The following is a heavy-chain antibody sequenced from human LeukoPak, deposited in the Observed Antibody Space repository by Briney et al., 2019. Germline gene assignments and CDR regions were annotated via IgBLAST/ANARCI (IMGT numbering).Heavy chain of an antibody. CDR1: GFTFGDYA. J-gene: IGHJ5*02. Sequence: PGGSLRLSRTASGFTFGDYAMSWVRQAPGKGLEWVGFIRSKAYGGTTEYAASVKGRFTISRDDSKSIAYLQTNSLKTEDTAVYYCTRVWAAAAWAGWFDPWGQGTLVTVSS. CDR2: IRSKAYGGTT. V-gene: IGHV3-49*04. CDR3: TRVWAAAAWAGWFDP. D-gene: IGHD6-13*01.